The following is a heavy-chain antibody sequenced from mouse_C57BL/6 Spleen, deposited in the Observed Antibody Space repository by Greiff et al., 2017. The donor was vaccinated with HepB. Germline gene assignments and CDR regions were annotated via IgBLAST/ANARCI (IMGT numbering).Heavy chain of an antibody. CDR2: IHPNSGST. CDR3: ARSNGGDAMHY. CDR1: GNTFTSYW. V-gene: IGHV1-64*01. J-gene: IGHJ4*01. D-gene: IGHD1-1*01. Sequence: QVQLQQPGAELVKPGASVKLSCKASGNTFTSYWMHWVKQRPGQGLEWIGMIHPNSGSTNYNEKFKSKATLTVDKSSSTAYMQLSSLTSEDSAVYYCARSNGGDAMHYWSQGPPVTVSS.